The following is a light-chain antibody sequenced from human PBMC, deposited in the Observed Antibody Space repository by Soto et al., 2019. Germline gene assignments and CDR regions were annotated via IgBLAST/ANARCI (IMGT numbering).Light chain of an antibody. CDR1: QSVLYNSNNKNY. V-gene: IGKV4-1*01. CDR3: QQYYSTQYT. Sequence: DIVMTQSPDSLAVSLGERATINCKSSQSVLYNSNNKNYLAWYQQKPGQPPKLLIYWASTRESGVPDRFSGSGSGTDFTLTISSLQAEDVAVYYCQQYYSTQYTFGQGTKLEIE. CDR2: WAS. J-gene: IGKJ2*01.